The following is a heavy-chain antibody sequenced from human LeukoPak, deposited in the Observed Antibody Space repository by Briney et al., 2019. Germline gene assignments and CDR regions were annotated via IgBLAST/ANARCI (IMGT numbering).Heavy chain of an antibody. Sequence: AGGSLRLSCAASGFIFNNYWMHWVRQTPGEGPLWLSRINGDGSSTSYANSVQGRFIISRDNAKNTLYLQMNSPRAEDTAVYYCTRQWHTPSDYWGQGTLVTVSS. D-gene: IGHD6-19*01. CDR2: INGDGSST. J-gene: IGHJ4*02. CDR1: GFIFNNYW. V-gene: IGHV3-74*01. CDR3: TRQWHTPSDY.